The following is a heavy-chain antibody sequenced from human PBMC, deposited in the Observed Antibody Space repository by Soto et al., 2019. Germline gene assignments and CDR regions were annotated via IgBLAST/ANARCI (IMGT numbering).Heavy chain of an antibody. CDR2: ISSSSSYT. CDR3: AKDNDRGVINYFDY. J-gene: IGHJ4*02. D-gene: IGHD3-10*02. V-gene: IGHV3-21*04. CDR1: GFTFSSYS. Sequence: PGGSLRLSCAASGFTFSSYSMNWVRQAPGKGLEWVSSISSSSSYTYYADSVKGRFTISRDNSKNTLYLQMNSLRAEDTAVYYCAKDNDRGVINYFDYWGQGTLVTVS.